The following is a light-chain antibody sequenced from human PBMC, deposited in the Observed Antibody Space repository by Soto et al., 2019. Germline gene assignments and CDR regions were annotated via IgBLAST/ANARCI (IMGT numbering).Light chain of an antibody. CDR1: SGGVGAYNY. V-gene: IGLV2-8*01. CDR3: SSYARGNNVV. CDR2: EVS. J-gene: IGLJ2*01. Sequence: QSPLPQPPSASGAPGQSVTISCTGTSGGVGAYNYVSWFQQHPGKAPNFMIYEVSKRPSGVPDRFSGSKSGNTASLTVSGHQAEDEADYYCSSYARGNNVVFGGGSKLTV.